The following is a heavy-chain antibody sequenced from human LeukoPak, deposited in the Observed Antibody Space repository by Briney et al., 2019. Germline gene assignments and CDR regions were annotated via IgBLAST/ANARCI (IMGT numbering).Heavy chain of an antibody. CDR1: GFTFSSYG. CDR2: ISYDGSNK. V-gene: IGHV3-30*03. Sequence: GGSLRLSCAASGFTFSSYGMHWVRQAPGKGLEWVAVISYDGSNKYYADSVKGRFTISRDNSKSSLYLQMNSLRAEDTAVYYCARDNAHRRLEAAGLGYWGQGTLVTVSS. J-gene: IGHJ4*02. D-gene: IGHD6-13*01. CDR3: ARDNAHRRLEAAGLGY.